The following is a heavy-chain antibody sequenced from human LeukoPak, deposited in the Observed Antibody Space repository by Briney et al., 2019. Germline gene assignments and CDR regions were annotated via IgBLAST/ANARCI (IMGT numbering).Heavy chain of an antibody. Sequence: AAVKGSCKASGYTFTTYDINWVRQATGQGLEWMGWMNPNSANTSYAQKFQGRVTMTRNTSKSTAYMELSSLRSGDTAVYYCARVPAGDYYYGMDVWGQGTTVTVSS. CDR1: GYTFTTYD. CDR3: ARVPAGDYYYGMDV. D-gene: IGHD2-2*01. V-gene: IGHV1-8*01. CDR2: MNPNSANT. J-gene: IGHJ6*02.